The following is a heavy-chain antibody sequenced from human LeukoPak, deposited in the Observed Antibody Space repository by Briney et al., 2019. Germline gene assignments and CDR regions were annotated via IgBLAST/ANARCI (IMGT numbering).Heavy chain of an antibody. D-gene: IGHD3-3*01. J-gene: IGHJ3*02. V-gene: IGHV4-34*01. Sequence: PSETVSLICAVYCGSLSGYYWMWIRQPPGKAVEGIGDNNHSGSRNYNPSLKSRVTISVAPSKNQFSLKLSSVTAATTAVYYCARGLRFFHPGLDAFDIWGQGTMVTVSS. CDR3: ARGLRFFHPGLDAFDI. CDR2: NNHSGSR. CDR1: CGSLSGYY.